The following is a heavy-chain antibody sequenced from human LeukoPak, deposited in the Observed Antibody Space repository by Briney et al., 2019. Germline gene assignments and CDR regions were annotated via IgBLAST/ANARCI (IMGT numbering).Heavy chain of an antibody. CDR1: GYTFTGYY. V-gene: IGHV1-2*02. CDR2: ISPNSGGT. CDR3: ARGGELRPYYFDY. J-gene: IGHJ4*02. D-gene: IGHD1-26*01. Sequence: ASVKVSCKASGYTFTGYYMHWVRQAPGQGLEWMGWISPNSGGTNYAQKFQGRVTMTRDTSISTAYMELSRLRSDDTAVYYCARGGELRPYYFDYWGQGTLVTVSS.